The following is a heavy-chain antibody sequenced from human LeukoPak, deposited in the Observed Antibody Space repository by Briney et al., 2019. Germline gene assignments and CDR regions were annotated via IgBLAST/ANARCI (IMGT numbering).Heavy chain of an antibody. V-gene: IGHV3-23*01. J-gene: IGHJ4*02. D-gene: IGHD6-13*01. CDR2: ITAIDGRT. CDR3: TKDRRGPAAGTWYFDS. Sequence: GGSLRLSCAASGFTFSSYWMSWVRQAPGRGLEWVSSITAIDGRTYYADSVRGRFTISRDNSKNTVYLQLNSLRAGDTAIYYCTKDRRGPAAGTWYFDSWGQGTLVTVSS. CDR1: GFTFSSYW.